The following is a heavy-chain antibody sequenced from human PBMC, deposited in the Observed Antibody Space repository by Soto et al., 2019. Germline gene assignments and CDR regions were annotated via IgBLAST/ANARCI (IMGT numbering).Heavy chain of an antibody. D-gene: IGHD3-22*01. V-gene: IGHV1-69*01. CDR1: GGIFGSHG. CDR3: VRDRRIYYSDPHDEFVASDYEV. CDR2: FIPIFRTL. Sequence: QVQLIQSEAEVKKPGSSVRVSCTASGGIFGSHGFSWVRQAPGQRLEWVGGFIPIFRTLTYTEKFQARVRRAADESTNTVYLHLSSLTSEDTAVYYCVRDRRIYYSDPHDEFVASDYEVWGQGTMVSVSS. J-gene: IGHJ3*01.